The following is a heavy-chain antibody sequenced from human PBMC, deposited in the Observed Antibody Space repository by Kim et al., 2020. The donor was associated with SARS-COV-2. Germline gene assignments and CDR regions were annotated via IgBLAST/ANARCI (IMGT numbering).Heavy chain of an antibody. CDR2: ITYDGSNN. CDR3: ASDSDHDYVTVLDY. CDR1: GFTFSSSA. V-gene: IGHV3-30-3*01. Sequence: GGSLRLSCAASGFTFSSSAMHWVRQAPGKGLEWVAVITYDGSNNYYADSVKGRFTISRDNSKKTLYLQLNSQRAEDTAVYDCASDSDHDYVTVLDYWGQGTLVTVSS. J-gene: IGHJ4*02. D-gene: IGHD4-17*01.